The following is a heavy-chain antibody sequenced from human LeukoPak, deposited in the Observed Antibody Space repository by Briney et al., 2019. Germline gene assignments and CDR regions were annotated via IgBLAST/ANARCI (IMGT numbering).Heavy chain of an antibody. D-gene: IGHD1-14*01. V-gene: IGHV3-33*01. J-gene: IGHJ6*02. CDR1: GFSFSSYG. CDR3: TRDTGHYYGMDV. CDR2: IWHDGRKK. Sequence: GGCLRLSCAASGFSFSSYGMHWVRQAPGKGLEWVAVIWHDGRKKYYADSAKGRFTISRDNSKHTVYLQVNSLRAEDTAVYYCTRDTGHYYGMDVWGQGTTVTVS.